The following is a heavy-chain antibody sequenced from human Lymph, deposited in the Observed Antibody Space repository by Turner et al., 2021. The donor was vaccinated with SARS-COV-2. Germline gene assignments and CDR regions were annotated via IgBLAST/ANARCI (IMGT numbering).Heavy chain of an antibody. CDR2: IWYDGSNK. CDR3: AREGEVGATGFDY. Sequence: QVQLVDSGGGVVQPGRSLRLSFAASGFTFSNYGMHWVRQAPGKGLEWVAVIWYDGSNKYYADSVKGRFTISRDNSKNTLYLQMNSLRVEDTAVYYCAREGEVGATGFDYWGQGTLVTVSS. D-gene: IGHD1-26*01. V-gene: IGHV3-33*01. CDR1: GFTFSNYG. J-gene: IGHJ4*02.